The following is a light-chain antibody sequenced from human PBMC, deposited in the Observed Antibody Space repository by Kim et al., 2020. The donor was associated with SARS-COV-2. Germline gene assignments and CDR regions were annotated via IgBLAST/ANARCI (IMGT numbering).Light chain of an antibody. CDR1: SSDVGSSNR. CDR3: SSYTSSSTWV. Sequence: GQSVPISGTGTSSDVGSSNRVSWYQQPPGTAPKLMIYEVSNRPSGVPARFSGSKSGNTASLTISGLQAEDEADYYCSSYTSSSTWVFGGGTQLTVL. J-gene: IGLJ3*02. CDR2: EVS. V-gene: IGLV2-18*02.